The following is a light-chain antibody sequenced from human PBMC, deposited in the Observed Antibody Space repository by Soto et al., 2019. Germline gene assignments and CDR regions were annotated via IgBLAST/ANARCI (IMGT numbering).Light chain of an antibody. CDR1: QSISSY. CDR2: AAS. J-gene: IGKJ4*01. Sequence: DIQMTQSPSSLSASVGDRVTITCRASQSISSYLNWYQQKPGKAPKLLIYAASSLQSGVPSRFSGSGSGTDFTLTISGLEPEDFAIYYCQQYGTSKLTFGGGTKVDIK. V-gene: IGKV1-39*01. CDR3: QQYGTSKLT.